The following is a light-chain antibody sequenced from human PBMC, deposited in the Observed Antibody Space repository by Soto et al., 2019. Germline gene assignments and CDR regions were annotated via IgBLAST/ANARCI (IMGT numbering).Light chain of an antibody. CDR1: QGISSY. CDR2: TAS. Sequence: IQLTQSPSSLSASVGDRVTITCRASQGISSYLAWYQQKPGKAPKLLIYTASSLQSGVPSRFSGSGSGTEFTLTISNLQPEDFATYHCQQLYSYPLTFGGGTKVEIK. CDR3: QQLYSYPLT. V-gene: IGKV1-9*01. J-gene: IGKJ4*01.